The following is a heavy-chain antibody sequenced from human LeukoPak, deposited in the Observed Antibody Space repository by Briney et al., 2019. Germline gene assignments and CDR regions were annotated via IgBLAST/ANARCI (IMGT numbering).Heavy chain of an antibody. CDR1: GYSFTSYW. V-gene: IGHV5-51*01. J-gene: IGHJ4*02. D-gene: IGHD3-22*01. Sequence: GESLKISCKGSGYSFTSYWIGWVRQMPGKGLEWMGIIYPGDSDTRYSPSFQGQVTISADKSISTAYLQWSSLKASDTAMYYCARGLGKRNYYDSSGAFDYWGQGTLVTVSS. CDR2: IYPGDSDT. CDR3: ARGLGKRNYYDSSGAFDY.